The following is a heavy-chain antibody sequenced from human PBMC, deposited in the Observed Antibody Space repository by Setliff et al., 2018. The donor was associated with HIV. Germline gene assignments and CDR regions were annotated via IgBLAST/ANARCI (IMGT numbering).Heavy chain of an antibody. D-gene: IGHD1-26*01. CDR3: AREGTYSGTYWVRRVASFDI. CDR1: GGSFIGYY. Sequence: PSETLSLTCGVYGGSFIGYYWRWIRQPPGKGLEWIGDVSHTGSTNYNPSLKSRITISADTPKNQFSLKLSSVTAADTAVYYCAREGTYSGTYWVRRVASFDIWGQGTMVTVSS. V-gene: IGHV4-34*01. J-gene: IGHJ3*02. CDR2: VSHTGST.